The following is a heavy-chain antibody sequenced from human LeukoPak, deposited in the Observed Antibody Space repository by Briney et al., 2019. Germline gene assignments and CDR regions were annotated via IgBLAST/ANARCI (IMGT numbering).Heavy chain of an antibody. Sequence: SETLSLTCTVSGGSISSYYWSWIRQPPGKGLEWIGFIHYTGTTNYNPSLKSRVSISVDTSKNQFSLRLSSVTAADSAVYYCARGGASSRPFHYWGQGTLVTVSS. J-gene: IGHJ4*02. V-gene: IGHV4-59*01. D-gene: IGHD3-10*01. CDR1: GGSISSYY. CDR2: IHYTGTT. CDR3: ARGGASSRPFHY.